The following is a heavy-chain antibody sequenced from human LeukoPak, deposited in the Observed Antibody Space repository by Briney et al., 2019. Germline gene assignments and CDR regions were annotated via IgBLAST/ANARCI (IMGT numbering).Heavy chain of an antibody. D-gene: IGHD6-6*01. Sequence: AETLSLTCTVSADSISSYYGSWIRHPPGKGLEWFGYIYTSGGTNYIPSLKGRVTISIDTSKKQFSLKLSSVTAADSAVYYCARLTRLSTSPDRYYLDYWGQGTLVTVSS. V-gene: IGHV4-4*09. J-gene: IGHJ4*02. CDR2: IYTSGGT. CDR1: ADSISSYY. CDR3: ARLTRLSTSPDRYYLDY.